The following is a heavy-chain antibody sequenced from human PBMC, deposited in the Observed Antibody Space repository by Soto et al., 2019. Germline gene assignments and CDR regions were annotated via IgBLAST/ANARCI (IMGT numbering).Heavy chain of an antibody. CDR1: GLTVNIYG. Sequence: HGGSIKLSSAASGLTVNIYGMHRVRQVPGKGLVWVSRIDGVGTGTSYSDSVRGRFTISRDNAENTLYLQMNSLRAEDTAVYYCTTVFDYWGQGTPVTVSS. J-gene: IGHJ4*02. CDR3: TTVFDY. V-gene: IGHV3-74*01. CDR2: IDGVGTGT.